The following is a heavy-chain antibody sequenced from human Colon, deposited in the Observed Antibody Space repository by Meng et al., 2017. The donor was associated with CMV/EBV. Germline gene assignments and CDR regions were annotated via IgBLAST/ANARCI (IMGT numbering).Heavy chain of an antibody. CDR2: IAYDGINK. Sequence: GESLKISCAASGFMFSAHPIHWVRQAPGKGLEWVAVIAYDGINKYYVDSVKGRFTISRDNSKNMVFLQMTSLRTEDTAVYYCARDMANREGAFDIWGQGTMVTVSS. CDR1: GFMFSAHP. J-gene: IGHJ3*02. V-gene: IGHV3-30-3*01. D-gene: IGHD3-10*01. CDR3: ARDMANREGAFDI.